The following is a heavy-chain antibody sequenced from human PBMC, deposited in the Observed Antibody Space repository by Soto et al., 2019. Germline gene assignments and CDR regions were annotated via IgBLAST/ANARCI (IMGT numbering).Heavy chain of an antibody. Sequence: GESLKISCQGSGYSFTSYWISWVRQMPGKGLEWMGRIDPSDSYTNYSPSFQGHVTISADKSISTAYLQWSSLKASDTAMYYCASEADSSGYYQSDYWGQGTLVTVSS. CDR1: GYSFTSYW. CDR3: ASEADSSGYYQSDY. D-gene: IGHD3-22*01. J-gene: IGHJ4*02. CDR2: IDPSDSYT. V-gene: IGHV5-10-1*01.